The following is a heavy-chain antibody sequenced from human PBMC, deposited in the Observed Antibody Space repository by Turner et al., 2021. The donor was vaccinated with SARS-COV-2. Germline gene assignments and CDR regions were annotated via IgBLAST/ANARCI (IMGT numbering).Heavy chain of an antibody. CDR1: GITFSSHG. D-gene: IGHD3-22*01. CDR2: IWNDGSQK. J-gene: IGHJ3*02. V-gene: IGHV3-33*01. Sequence: QLQLVESGGGVVQPGRSLRLSCAASGITFSSHGMHWVRQAPGKGLEWVAVIWNDGSQKYYADSVKGRFTISRDNSKNMLYLQMNSLRAEDTAVYYCARLDDSGHWGAFDIWGQGTMVTVSS. CDR3: ARLDDSGHWGAFDI.